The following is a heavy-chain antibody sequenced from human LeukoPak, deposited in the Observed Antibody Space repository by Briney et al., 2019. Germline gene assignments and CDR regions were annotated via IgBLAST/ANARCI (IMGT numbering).Heavy chain of an antibody. D-gene: IGHD1-26*01. CDR2: INPNSGGT. CDR3: ARVRTPHDPYSGSYPDAFDI. V-gene: IGHV1-2*04. J-gene: IGHJ3*02. Sequence: GASVKVSCKASGYTFTGYYMHWVRQAPGQGLEWMGWINPNSGGTNYAQKFQGWVTMTRDTSISTAYMELSRLRSDDTAVYYCARVRTPHDPYSGSYPDAFDIWGQGTMVTVSS. CDR1: GYTFTGYY.